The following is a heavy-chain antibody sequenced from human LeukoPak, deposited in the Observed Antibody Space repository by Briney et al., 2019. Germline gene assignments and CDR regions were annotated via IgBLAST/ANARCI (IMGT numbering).Heavy chain of an antibody. CDR2: ISGSGGST. CDR1: GFTFSSYA. D-gene: IGHD3-10*01. J-gene: IGHJ4*02. V-gene: IGHV3-23*01. Sequence: GGSLRLSCAASGFTFSSYAMSWVPQAPGKGLEWVSAISGSGGSTYYADSVKGRFTISRDNSKNTLYLQMNSLRAEDTAVYHCAKDRGAAYHYMVRGIVGALADYGGQGTLVTVSS. CDR3: AKDRGAAYHYMVRGIVGALADY.